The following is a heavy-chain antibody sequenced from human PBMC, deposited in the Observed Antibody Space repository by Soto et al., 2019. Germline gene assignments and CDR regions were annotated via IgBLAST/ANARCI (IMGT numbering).Heavy chain of an antibody. CDR3: AGTSWHYYYGMDL. D-gene: IGHD1-1*01. CDR2: IIPVFDKP. Sequence: QVQLEQSGAEVKKSGSSVMISCKASGVTFNSYALSWVRQAPGQGLEWMGGIIPVFDKPTYAQKFQGRVTITADESTNTGYMELSSLRSEDTAVYYCAGTSWHYYYGMDLWGQGTTVTVSS. CDR1: GVTFNSYA. J-gene: IGHJ6*02. V-gene: IGHV1-69*19.